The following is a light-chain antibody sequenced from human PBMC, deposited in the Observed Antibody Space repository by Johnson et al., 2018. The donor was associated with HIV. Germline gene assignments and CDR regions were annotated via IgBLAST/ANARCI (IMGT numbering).Light chain of an antibody. CDR2: DNN. V-gene: IGLV1-51*01. J-gene: IGLJ1*01. CDR3: GTWDNGLITYV. Sequence: QSVLTQPPSVSAAPGQKVTISCSGSSSNIGNNYVSWYQQLPGTAPKLLIYDNNERPSGIPDRFYGSKSGTSATLGITGLQTGDEADYYCGTWDNGLITYVFGTGTKVTVL. CDR1: SSNIGNNY.